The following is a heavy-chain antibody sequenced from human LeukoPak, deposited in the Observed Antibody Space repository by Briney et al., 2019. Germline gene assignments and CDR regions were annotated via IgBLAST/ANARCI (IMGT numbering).Heavy chain of an antibody. V-gene: IGHV1-18*01. CDR3: AVVYCSSTSCQPPDP. CDR2: VSAYNGNT. J-gene: IGHJ5*02. Sequence: ASVKVSCKASGYTFTSYGISWVRQAPGQGLEWMAWVSAYNGNTNYAQKLQGRVTMTTDTSTSTAYMELRSLRSDDTAVYYCAVVYCSSTSCQPPDPWGQGTLVTVSS. D-gene: IGHD2-2*01. CDR1: GYTFTSYG.